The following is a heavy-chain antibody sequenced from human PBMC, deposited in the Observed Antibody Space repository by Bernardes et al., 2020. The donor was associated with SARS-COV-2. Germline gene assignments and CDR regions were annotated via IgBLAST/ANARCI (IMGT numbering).Heavy chain of an antibody. CDR3: ARIPIYYSSGDGY. D-gene: IGHD6-19*01. CDR1: GGSFSGYY. CDR2: INHSGST. J-gene: IGHJ4*02. Sequence: SEPLSLTCAVYGGSFSGYYWSWIRQPPGKGLEWIGEINHSGSTNYNPSLKSRVTISLDKSKNQFSLNLSSVTAADTAVYYCARIPIYYSSGDGYWGQGTLVTVSS. V-gene: IGHV4-34*01.